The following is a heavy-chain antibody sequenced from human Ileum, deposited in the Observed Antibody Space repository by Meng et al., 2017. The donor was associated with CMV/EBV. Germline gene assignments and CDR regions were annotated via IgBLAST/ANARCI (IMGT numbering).Heavy chain of an antibody. Sequence: GESLKISCAASGFSFSRHGMHWVRQAPGKGLEWVAFMRYDGSYSYYADSVKGRFTISRDNSKNTLYLQMNSLRTEETAVYYCAREISSGTVVVPAAVLTGGRTYYYNMDVWGQGTTVTVSS. CDR2: MRYDGSYS. CDR1: GFSFSRHG. J-gene: IGHJ6*02. D-gene: IGHD2-2*01. V-gene: IGHV3-30*02. CDR3: AREISSGTVVVPAAVLTGGRTYYYNMDV.